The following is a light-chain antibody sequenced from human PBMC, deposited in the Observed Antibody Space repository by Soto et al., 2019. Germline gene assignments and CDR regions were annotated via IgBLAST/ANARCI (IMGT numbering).Light chain of an antibody. CDR1: QNVDKNY. V-gene: IGKV3-20*01. J-gene: IGKJ1*01. Sequence: EIVLTQSPDSLSLSPGERATLSCRASQNVDKNYLAWYQQRPGLAPRLLIYDASIRATGIPDRFSGSGSGTDFTLSISRLEPEDFVVYYCQQCAYSPRTFGQGTKVEVK. CDR3: QQCAYSPRT. CDR2: DAS.